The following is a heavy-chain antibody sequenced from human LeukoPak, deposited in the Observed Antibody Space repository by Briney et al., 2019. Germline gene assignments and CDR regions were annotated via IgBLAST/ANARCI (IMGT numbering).Heavy chain of an antibody. CDR3: AKTQVLTLRFLEWLSHFDY. D-gene: IGHD3-3*01. J-gene: IGHJ4*02. Sequence: PGESLRLSCAASGFTFSSYAMSWVRQAPGKGLEWVSAISGSGGSTYYADSVKGRFTISRDNSKNTLYLQMNSLRAEDTAVYYCAKTQVLTLRFLEWLSHFDYWGQGTLVTVSS. CDR2: ISGSGGST. CDR1: GFTFSSYA. V-gene: IGHV3-23*01.